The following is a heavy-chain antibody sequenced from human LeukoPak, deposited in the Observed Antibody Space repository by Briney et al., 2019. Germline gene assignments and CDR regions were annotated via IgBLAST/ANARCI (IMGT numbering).Heavy chain of an antibody. D-gene: IGHD3-16*01. CDR1: GDSISSHD. Sequence: SETLSLTCTVSGDSISSHDWSWIRQPPGKGLEWIGSIFYTGSTNYNPSLKSGVSISKDTSMSQFSLKLVSVTVADPALYYCARGILDGGSTWGRYFDPWGQGTLVTVSS. CDR3: ARGILDGGSTWGRYFDP. V-gene: IGHV4-59*11. CDR2: IFYTGST. J-gene: IGHJ5*02.